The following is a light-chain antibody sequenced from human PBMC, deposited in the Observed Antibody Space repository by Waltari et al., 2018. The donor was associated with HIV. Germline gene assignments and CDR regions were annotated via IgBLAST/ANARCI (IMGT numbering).Light chain of an antibody. V-gene: IGLV2-14*01. CDR3: SSYTSGTTWV. Sequence: QSALTQPASVSGSPGQSITISCTGTSSDIGGYNYVSWHQHHPGRAPKLIICEVSNRPSGVSNRFSGSKSGNTASLIISGLLAEDDADYYCSSYTSGTTWVFGGGTKLTVL. CDR2: EVS. CDR1: SSDIGGYNY. J-gene: IGLJ3*02.